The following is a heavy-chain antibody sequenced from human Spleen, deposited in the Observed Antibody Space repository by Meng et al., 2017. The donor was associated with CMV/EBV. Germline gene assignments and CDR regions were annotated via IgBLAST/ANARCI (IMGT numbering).Heavy chain of an antibody. CDR1: RFTFSSYS. Sequence: GESLKISCAAARFTFSSYSMNWVRQAPGKGLEWVSYISSSSSTMFYADSVKGRFIISRDNAKNSLYLQMNSLRVEDTAVYYCARGGPDFWGQGTLVTVSS. CDR3: ARGGPDF. J-gene: IGHJ4*02. V-gene: IGHV3-48*04. CDR2: ISSSSSTM.